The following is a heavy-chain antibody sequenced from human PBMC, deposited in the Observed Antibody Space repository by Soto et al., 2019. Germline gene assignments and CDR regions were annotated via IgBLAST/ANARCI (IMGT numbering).Heavy chain of an antibody. CDR1: GYTFITYG. CDR3: ARDTSHYFDH. J-gene: IGHJ4*02. CDR2: ITPYNGKT. V-gene: IGHV1-18*01. D-gene: IGHD2-2*01. Sequence: ASVKVSCKASGYTFITYGVAWVRQAPGQGLERMGWITPYNGKTHYAQKFQDRVTMTTDTAATTAYMELRSLTSDDSAMYFCARDTSHYFDHWGQGILVTVSS.